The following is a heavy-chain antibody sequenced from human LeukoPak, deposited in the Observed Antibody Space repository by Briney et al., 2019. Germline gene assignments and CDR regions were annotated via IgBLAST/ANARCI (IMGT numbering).Heavy chain of an antibody. J-gene: IGHJ5*02. Sequence: GGSLRLSCAASGFTFSTYAMSWVRQAPGKGLEWVSSISSSSSYIYYADSVKGRFTISRDNAKNSLYLQMNSLRAEDTAVYYCARVATVTVGYWFDPWGQGTLVTVSS. CDR1: GFTFSTYA. CDR3: ARVATVTVGYWFDP. V-gene: IGHV3-21*01. D-gene: IGHD4-17*01. CDR2: ISSSSSYI.